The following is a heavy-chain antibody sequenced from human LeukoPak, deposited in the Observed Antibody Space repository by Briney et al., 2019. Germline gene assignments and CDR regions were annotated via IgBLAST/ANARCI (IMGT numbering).Heavy chain of an antibody. CDR1: GFTFDDYA. J-gene: IGHJ4*02. V-gene: IGHV3-43*02. D-gene: IGHD1-26*01. Sequence: GGSLRLSCAASGFTFDDYAMHWVRQAPGKGLEWVSPISGGGGSTYYADSVKGQFTISRDNSKNSLYLQMNSLRPEDTALYYCAKDMGEWGVDYWGQGTLVTVSS. CDR3: AKDMGEWGVDY. CDR2: ISGGGGST.